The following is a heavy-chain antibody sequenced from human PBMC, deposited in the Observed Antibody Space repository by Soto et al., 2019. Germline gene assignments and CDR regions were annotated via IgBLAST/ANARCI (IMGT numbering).Heavy chain of an antibody. J-gene: IGHJ3*02. V-gene: IGHV3-23*01. CDR1: GFTFSTYA. CDR3: AHPRGYGVFDAYDI. D-gene: IGHD4-17*01. Sequence: PGGSLRLSCAASGFTFSTYAMSWGRQAPGGGVKWVSAISGSGGTTYYADSVKGRFTISRDNSINRLYLQMNSLRTEDTAVYYCAHPRGYGVFDAYDIWGQGAMVTVSS. CDR2: ISGSGGTT.